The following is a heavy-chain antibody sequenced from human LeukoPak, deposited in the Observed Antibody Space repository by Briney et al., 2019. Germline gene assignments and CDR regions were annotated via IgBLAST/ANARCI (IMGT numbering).Heavy chain of an antibody. CDR1: GYTFTGYY. Sequence: ASVKVSCKAPGYTFTGYYMHWVRQAPGQGLEWMGWINPNSGGTNYAQKFQGRVTMTRGTSISTAYMELSRLRSDDTAVYYCARDRGIAAAGDYWGQGTLVTVSS. CDR3: ARDRGIAAAGDY. D-gene: IGHD6-13*01. V-gene: IGHV1-2*02. J-gene: IGHJ4*02. CDR2: INPNSGGT.